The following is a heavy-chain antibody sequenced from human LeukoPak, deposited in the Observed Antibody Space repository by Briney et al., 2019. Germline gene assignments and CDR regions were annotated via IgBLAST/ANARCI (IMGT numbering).Heavy chain of an antibody. Sequence: GGSLRLSCAASGFTFSSYSMNWVRQAPGKGLEWVSSISSSSSYIYYADSVKGRFTISRGNAKNSLYLQMNSLRAEDTAVYYCASERGIQLWPDAFDIWGQGTMVTVSS. CDR3: ASERGIQLWPDAFDI. D-gene: IGHD5-18*01. CDR2: ISSSSSYI. J-gene: IGHJ3*02. CDR1: GFTFSSYS. V-gene: IGHV3-21*01.